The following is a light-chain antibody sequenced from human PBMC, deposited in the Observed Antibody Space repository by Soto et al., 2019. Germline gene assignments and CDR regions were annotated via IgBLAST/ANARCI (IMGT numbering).Light chain of an antibody. V-gene: IGLV2-8*01. J-gene: IGLJ2*01. CDR1: SSDVGEENY. CDR2: EVS. CDR3: SSFADSPVV. Sequence: QSALTQPPSASGSPGQSVTITCSGTSSDVGEENYVSWYQQHPGKVPKLILYEVSKRPSGVPDRFSGSRSGNTASLTVSGLQAEDEADYYCSSFADSPVVFGGGTKLTVL.